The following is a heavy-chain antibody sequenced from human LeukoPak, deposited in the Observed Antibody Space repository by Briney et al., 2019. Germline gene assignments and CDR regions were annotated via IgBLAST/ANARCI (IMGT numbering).Heavy chain of an antibody. V-gene: IGHV4-4*07. J-gene: IGHJ5*02. CDR3: ARVVRRVRLRSNWFDP. D-gene: IGHD5-12*01. Sequence: SETLSLTCTVSGGSISSYYWSWIRQPAGKGLEWIGRIYTSGSTNYNPSLKSRVTISVDTSKNQFSLKLSSVTAADTAVYYCARVVRRVRLRSNWFDPWGQGTLVTVSS. CDR1: GGSISSYY. CDR2: IYTSGST.